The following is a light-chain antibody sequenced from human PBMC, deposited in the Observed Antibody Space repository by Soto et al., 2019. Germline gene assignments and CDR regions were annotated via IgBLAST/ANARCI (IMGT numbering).Light chain of an antibody. J-gene: IGKJ2*01. V-gene: IGKV3D-20*01. CDR1: QIVRSSF. Sequence: EIVLTQSPATLSLSTGGRATLYCGASQIVRSSFLAWFHHKPVLAPRLLIDDASSRATGITDRFSGSGSGTDITLTISRLEPEDFAVYYCQQYGSSPYTFGQWTKLEIK. CDR2: DAS. CDR3: QQYGSSPYT.